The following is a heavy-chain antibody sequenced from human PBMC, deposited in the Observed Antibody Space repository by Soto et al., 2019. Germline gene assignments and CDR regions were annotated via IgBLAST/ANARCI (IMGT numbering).Heavy chain of an antibody. D-gene: IGHD3-3*02. CDR1: GGSISSRSHY. CDR3: ATADGVGVGTPFLEY. CDR2: SFYRGST. J-gene: IGHJ4*02. Sequence: QLQLQESGPGLVKPSETLSLTCTVSGGSISSRSHYWGWIRQSPGKHLEWIGSSFYRGSTHYNPSLKTRVTRAADTSKNQVPLKPYSVTAADTAGYYGATADGVGVGTPFLEYGGQGILVTVSS. V-gene: IGHV4-39*01.